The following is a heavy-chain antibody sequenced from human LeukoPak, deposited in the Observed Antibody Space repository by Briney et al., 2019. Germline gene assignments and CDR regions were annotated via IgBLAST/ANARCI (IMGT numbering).Heavy chain of an antibody. CDR2: IYYSGST. V-gene: IGHV4-30-4*01. D-gene: IGHD3-10*01. J-gene: IGHJ4*02. CDR3: ARAQGGAYYYGSAPDY. CDR1: GGSISSGDYY. Sequence: PSETLSLTCTVSGGSISSGDYYWSWIRQPPGKGLEWIGYIYYSGSTYYNPSLKSRVTISVDTSKNQFSLKLSSVTAADTAVYYCARAQGGAYYYGSAPDYWGQGTLVTVSS.